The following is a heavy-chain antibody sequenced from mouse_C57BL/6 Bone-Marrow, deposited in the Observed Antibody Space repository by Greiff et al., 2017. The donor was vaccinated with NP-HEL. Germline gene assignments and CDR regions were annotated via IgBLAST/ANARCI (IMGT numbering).Heavy chain of an antibody. J-gene: IGHJ3*01. D-gene: IGHD2-3*01. V-gene: IGHV3-1*01. Sequence: EVQLQESGPGMVKPSQSLSLTCTVTGYSITSGYDWHWIRHFPGNKLEWMGYISYSGSTNYNPSLKSRISITHDTSKNHFFLKLNSVTTEDTATYYCARGDGYFSAWFAYWGQGTLVTVSA. CDR2: ISYSGST. CDR1: GYSITSGYD. CDR3: ARGDGYFSAWFAY.